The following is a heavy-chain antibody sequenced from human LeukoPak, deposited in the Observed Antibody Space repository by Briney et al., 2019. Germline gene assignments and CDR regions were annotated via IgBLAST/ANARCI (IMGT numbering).Heavy chain of an antibody. V-gene: IGHV3-73*01. J-gene: IGHJ6*02. D-gene: IGHD2-21*01. CDR1: GFTFSGSA. CDR3: ARRVDGPGGYSGTDV. Sequence: GGSLRLSCAASGFTFSGSAIHWVRQASGKGLECLVRNRSKANSYATSYGASVKGRFAISRDDSKNTTYLDMNSLKSEDTAVYYRARRVDGPGGYSGTDVWGQGTTVTVSS. CDR2: NRSKANSYAT.